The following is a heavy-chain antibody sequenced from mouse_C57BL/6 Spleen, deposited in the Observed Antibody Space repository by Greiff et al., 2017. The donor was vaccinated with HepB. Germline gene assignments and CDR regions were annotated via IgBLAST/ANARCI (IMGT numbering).Heavy chain of an antibody. V-gene: IGHV3-6*01. Sequence: EVKLQESGPGLVKPSQSLSLTCSVTGYSITSGYYWNWIRQFPGNKLEWMGYISYDGSNNYNPSLKNRISITRDTSKNQFFLKLNSVTTEDTATYYCARANWDRAMDYWGQGTSVTVSS. D-gene: IGHD4-1*01. CDR2: ISYDGSN. J-gene: IGHJ4*01. CDR1: GYSITSGYY. CDR3: ARANWDRAMDY.